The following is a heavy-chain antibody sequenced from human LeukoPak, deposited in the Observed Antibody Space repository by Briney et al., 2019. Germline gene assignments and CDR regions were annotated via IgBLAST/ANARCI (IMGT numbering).Heavy chain of an antibody. J-gene: IGHJ4*02. CDR3: ARDSLARPLGY. D-gene: IGHD6-6*01. CDR2: HSFSDTPI. CDR1: GFIFSSYS. V-gene: IGHV3-48*04. Sequence: PGGSLRLSCVASGFIFSSYSMNWVRQAPGKGLDWISYHSFSDTPIVYADSVKGRFTISRDNAKNSLYLQMNSLRAEDTAVYYCARDSLARPLGYWGQGTLVTVSS.